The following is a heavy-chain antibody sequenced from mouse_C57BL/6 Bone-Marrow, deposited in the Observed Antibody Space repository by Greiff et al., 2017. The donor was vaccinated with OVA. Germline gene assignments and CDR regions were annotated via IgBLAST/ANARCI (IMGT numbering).Heavy chain of an antibody. Sequence: QVQLQQPGAELVKPGASVKLSCKASGYTFTSYWMHWVKQRPGQGLEWIGMIHPNSGSTNYNEKFKSKATLTVDKSSSTAYMQLSSLTSEDSAVYYWARGGTTVVEGLDYWGQGTTRTVSS. D-gene: IGHD1-1*01. J-gene: IGHJ2*01. CDR3: ARGGTTVVEGLDY. CDR1: GYTFTSYW. CDR2: IHPNSGST. V-gene: IGHV1-64*01.